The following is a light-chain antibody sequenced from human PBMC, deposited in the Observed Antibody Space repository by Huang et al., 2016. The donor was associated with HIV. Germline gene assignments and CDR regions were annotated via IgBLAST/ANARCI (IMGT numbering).Light chain of an antibody. CDR3: QQRSECLT. CDR1: QSISTY. V-gene: IGKV3-11*01. Sequence: EIVLTQSPATLSFSPGERATLSCRASQSISTYLAWYQHRPGQSPRLLIYDASKRAVVVPTRFSGRGSVTDFTLTISSLEPDDFTVYFCQQRSECLTFGGGTRVDI. J-gene: IGKJ4*01. CDR2: DAS.